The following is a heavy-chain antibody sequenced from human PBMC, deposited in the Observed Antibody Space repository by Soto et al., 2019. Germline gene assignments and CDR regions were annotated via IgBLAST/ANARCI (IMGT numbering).Heavy chain of an antibody. CDR1: GFTFSSYG. CDR3: AKVRPPLSHVVSYGMDV. CDR2: ISYDGSNK. Sequence: GGSLRLSCAASGFTFSSYGMHWVRQAPGKGLEWVAVISYDGSNKYYADSVKGRFTISRDNSKNTLYLQMNSLRAEDTAVYYCAKVRPPLSHVVSYGMDVWGQGTTVTVSS. J-gene: IGHJ6*02. D-gene: IGHD2-15*01. V-gene: IGHV3-30*18.